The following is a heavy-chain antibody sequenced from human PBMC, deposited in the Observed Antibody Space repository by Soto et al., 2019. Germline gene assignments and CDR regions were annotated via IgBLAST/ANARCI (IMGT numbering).Heavy chain of an antibody. V-gene: IGHV3-21*01. CDR1: GFTFSSYS. CDR2: ISSSSSYI. CDR3: AMGSSWTEYYFDY. D-gene: IGHD6-13*01. J-gene: IGHJ4*02. Sequence: PGGSLRLSCAASGFTFSSYSTNWVRQAPGKGLEWVSSISSSSSYIYYADSVKGRFTISRDNAKNSLYLQMNSLRAEDTAVYYCAMGSSWTEYYFDYWGQGTLVTVSS.